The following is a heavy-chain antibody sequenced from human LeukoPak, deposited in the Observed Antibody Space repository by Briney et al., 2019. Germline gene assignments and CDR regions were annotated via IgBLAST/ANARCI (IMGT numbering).Heavy chain of an antibody. D-gene: IGHD6-13*01. Sequence: TGGSLRLSCAASGFTFSSSAMSWVRQAPGKGLEWVSAISNNGGYAYYADSVQGRFTISRDNSKNTLYLQMNSLRAEDTAVYYCAKGPRSSWTYNWFDPWGQGTLVTVSS. V-gene: IGHV3-23*01. CDR3: AKGPRSSWTYNWFDP. CDR2: ISNNGGYA. J-gene: IGHJ5*02. CDR1: GFTFSSSA.